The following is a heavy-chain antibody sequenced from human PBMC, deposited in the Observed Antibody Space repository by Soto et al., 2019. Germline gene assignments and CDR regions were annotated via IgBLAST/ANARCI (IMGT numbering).Heavy chain of an antibody. CDR3: TRARNHGLAN. V-gene: IGHV1-18*01. J-gene: IGHJ4*02. CDR1: GYIFTING. CDR2: ISANSGNT. D-gene: IGHD4-17*01. Sequence: QVQLVQSGAEVKMPGASVKVSCQASGYIFTINGISWVRQAPGQGLEWLGWISANSGNTNYAQNVQDRVILTTNTAPATAYLELRSLRSDDTTVYYCTRARNHGLANWGQGTLVTVSS.